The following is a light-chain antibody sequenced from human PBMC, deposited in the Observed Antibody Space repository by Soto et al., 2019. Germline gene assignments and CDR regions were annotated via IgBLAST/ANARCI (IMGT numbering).Light chain of an antibody. J-gene: IGLJ1*01. Sequence: QSMLTQPRSVSGSTGQSVTISCTGTSSDVGGYNYVSWYQQHPGKAPKVMIYDVSKRPSGVPDRFSGSKSGNTASLTISGLQAEDEADYYCCSYAGSPYVFGTGTKVTVL. V-gene: IGLV2-11*01. CDR3: CSYAGSPYV. CDR2: DVS. CDR1: SSDVGGYNY.